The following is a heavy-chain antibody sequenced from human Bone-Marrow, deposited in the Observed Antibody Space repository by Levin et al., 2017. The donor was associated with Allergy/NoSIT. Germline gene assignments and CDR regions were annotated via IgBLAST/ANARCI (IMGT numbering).Heavy chain of an antibody. D-gene: IGHD2-2*01. Sequence: GGSLRLSCAASGFTFSSYAMHWVRQAPGKGLEWVAVISYDGSNKYYADSVKGRFTISRDNSKNTLYLQMNSLRAEDTAVYYCARDSALGLVPAATDTYYYYYGMDVWGQGTTVTVSS. CDR3: ARDSALGLVPAATDTYYYYYGMDV. V-gene: IGHV3-30*04. CDR2: ISYDGSNK. J-gene: IGHJ6*02. CDR1: GFTFSSYA.